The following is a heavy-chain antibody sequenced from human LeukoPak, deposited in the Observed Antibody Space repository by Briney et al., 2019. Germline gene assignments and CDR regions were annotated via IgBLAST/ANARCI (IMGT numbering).Heavy chain of an antibody. D-gene: IGHD6-13*01. V-gene: IGHV3-48*01. CDR1: GFTFSSYS. Sequence: PPGGSLRLSCAASGFTFSSYSMNWVRQAPGKGLEWVSYISSSSSTIYYADSVKGRFTISRDNAKNSLYLQMNSLRSEDTAVYYCARGSKIAAATSYYYYYMDVWGKGTTVTVSS. J-gene: IGHJ6*03. CDR3: ARGSKIAAATSYYYYYMDV. CDR2: ISSSSSTI.